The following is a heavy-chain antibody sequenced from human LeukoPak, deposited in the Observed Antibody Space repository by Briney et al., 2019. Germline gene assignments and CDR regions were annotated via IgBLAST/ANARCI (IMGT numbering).Heavy chain of an antibody. CDR3: ARQTATTTFDY. CDR2: IYPTDSDT. V-gene: IGHV5-51*01. D-gene: IGHD1/OR15-1a*01. J-gene: IGHJ4*02. Sequence: PGESLKISCKGSGYRFSNYWITWVRQMSGKGLELMGIIYPTDSDTKYSPYFQGQVTISADKTITTAYLQWSSLQASDTAMYYCARQTATTTFDYWGQGTLVTVSS. CDR1: GYRFSNYW.